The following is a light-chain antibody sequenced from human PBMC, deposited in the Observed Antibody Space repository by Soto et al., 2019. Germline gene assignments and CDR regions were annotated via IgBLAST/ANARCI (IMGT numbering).Light chain of an antibody. V-gene: IGLV1-47*01. CDR3: AAWDVSLSGWV. CDR2: RNN. CDR1: SSNIGSNY. Sequence: QSVLTQPPSASGTSGQRVTISCSGSSSNIGSNYVYWYQQLPGTAPKLLIYRNNQRPSGVPDRFSGSKSGTSASLAISGLRSEYEDDYYCAAWDVSLSGWVFGGGTKLTVL. J-gene: IGLJ3*02.